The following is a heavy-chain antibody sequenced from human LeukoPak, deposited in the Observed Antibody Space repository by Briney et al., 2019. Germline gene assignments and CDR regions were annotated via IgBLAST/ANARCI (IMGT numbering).Heavy chain of an antibody. CDR1: GYSISSGYY. J-gene: IGHJ5*02. Sequence: SETLSLTCTVSGYSISSGYYWGWIRQPPGKGLEWIGSIYSSGTTDYNPSLKSRVTISVDTSKNQFSLKLRSVTAADTAVYYCARGIAAAGTRWFDPWGQGTLVTVSS. D-gene: IGHD6-13*01. CDR2: IYSSGTT. CDR3: ARGIAAAGTRWFDP. V-gene: IGHV4-38-2*02.